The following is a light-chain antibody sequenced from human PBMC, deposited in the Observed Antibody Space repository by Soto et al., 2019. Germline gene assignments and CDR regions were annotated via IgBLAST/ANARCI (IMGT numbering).Light chain of an antibody. Sequence: ETVLTQSPGTLSLSPGERATLSCRASQSVSSNYLAWYQQKPGQAPRLLIYGASSRATGIPDRFSGSGSGTDFTLTISRLEPEDFAVYYCQQYDNSGTFGQGTKVEIK. V-gene: IGKV3-20*01. CDR3: QQYDNSGT. J-gene: IGKJ1*01. CDR2: GAS. CDR1: QSVSSNY.